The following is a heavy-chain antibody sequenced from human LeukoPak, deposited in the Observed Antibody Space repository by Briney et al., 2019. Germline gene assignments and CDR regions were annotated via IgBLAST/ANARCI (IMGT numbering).Heavy chain of an antibody. CDR2: INAGNGNT. D-gene: IGHD3-3*01. Sequence: ASVKVSCKASGYTFTSYAMHWVRQAPGQRLEWMGWINAGNGNTKYSQEFQGRVTITRDTSASTAYMELSSLRSEDMAVYYCAREGRFPNYYYYYYMDVWGKGTTVTVSS. CDR3: AREGRFPNYYYYYYMDV. V-gene: IGHV1-3*03. J-gene: IGHJ6*03. CDR1: GYTFTSYA.